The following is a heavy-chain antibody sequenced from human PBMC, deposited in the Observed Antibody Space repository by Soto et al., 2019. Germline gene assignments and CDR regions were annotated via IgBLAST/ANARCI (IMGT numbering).Heavy chain of an antibody. J-gene: IGHJ3*02. CDR2: IYPGDSDT. V-gene: IGHV5-51*01. Sequence: GESLKISCKGSGYSFTSYWIGWVRQMPGKGLEWMGIIYPGDSDTRYSPSFQGQVTISADKSISTAYMQWSSLKASDTAMYYCARSYYDSSGYLIDDAFDIWGQGTMVTVSS. D-gene: IGHD3-22*01. CDR1: GYSFTSYW. CDR3: ARSYYDSSGYLIDDAFDI.